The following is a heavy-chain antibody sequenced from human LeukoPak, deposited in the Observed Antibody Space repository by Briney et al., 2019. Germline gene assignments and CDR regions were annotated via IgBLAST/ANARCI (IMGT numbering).Heavy chain of an antibody. CDR2: IYYSGSP. V-gene: IGHV4-39*01. D-gene: IGHD5-24*01. CDR1: GGSISSGSHY. J-gene: IGHJ4*02. Sequence: PSETLSLTCTVSGGSISSGSHYWAWIRQPPGKGLEWIGTIYYSGSPYYNPSLKSRVTISVDTSKNQFSLKLSSVTAADTSVYFCARQIVRDGYKVDYWGQGTLVTVSS. CDR3: ARQIVRDGYKVDY.